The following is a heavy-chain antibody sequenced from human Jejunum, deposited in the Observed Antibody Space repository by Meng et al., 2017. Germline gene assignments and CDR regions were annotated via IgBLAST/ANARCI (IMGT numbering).Heavy chain of an antibody. CDR2: IGSKGDGGTR. CDR1: GFTFGDYA. Sequence: GESLKISCIGSGFTFGDYAMSWLRQAPGKGLEWVGSIGSKGDGGTREYAASVKGRFTISRDSSKNTLYLQMNSLRVEDTAIYYCAKDALYDDGSTHIYYFDLWGQGTLVTVSS. D-gene: IGHD3-22*01. J-gene: IGHJ4*02. V-gene: IGHV3-49*01. CDR3: AKDALYDDGSTHIYYFDL.